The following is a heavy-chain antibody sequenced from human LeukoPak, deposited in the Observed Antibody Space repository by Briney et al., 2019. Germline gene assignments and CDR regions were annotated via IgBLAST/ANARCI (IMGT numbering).Heavy chain of an antibody. J-gene: IGHJ4*02. D-gene: IGHD4-17*01. CDR2: ISGSGGST. CDR1: GFTFSRYA. Sequence: GGSLRLSCAASGFTFSRYAMRWVRQAPGKGLEWGSAISGSGGSTYYADSVKGRFTISRDNSKNTLYLQMSSLRAEDTAVYYCAKAGLTTVTAWFDYWGQGTLVTVSS. CDR3: AKAGLTTVTAWFDY. V-gene: IGHV3-23*01.